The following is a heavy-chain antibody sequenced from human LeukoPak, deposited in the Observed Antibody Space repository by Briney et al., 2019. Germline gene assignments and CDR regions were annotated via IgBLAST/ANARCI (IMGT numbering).Heavy chain of an antibody. J-gene: IGHJ4*02. D-gene: IGHD2/OR15-2a*01. Sequence: SETLSLTCTVSGGSISSYYWSWIRQPPGKGLEWIGYIYTSGSTNYNPSLKSRVTISVDTSKNQFSLKLSSVTAADTAVYYCARHSTGVRTFDYWGQGTLVTVSS. CDR1: GGSISSYY. V-gene: IGHV4-4*09. CDR2: IYTSGST. CDR3: ARHSTGVRTFDY.